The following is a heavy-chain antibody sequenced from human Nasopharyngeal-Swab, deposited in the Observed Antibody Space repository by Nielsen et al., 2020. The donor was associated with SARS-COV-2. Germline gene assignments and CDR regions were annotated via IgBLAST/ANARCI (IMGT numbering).Heavy chain of an antibody. CDR1: GGSFNNYA. CDR3: ARDDKLSVDYRGMDV. V-gene: IGHV1-69*13. D-gene: IGHD5/OR15-5a*01. Sequence: SVKVSCKASGGSFNNYAFSWVRKALGQGLEGKGANTPFFGTPNYAQNFRGRFTITADESTSTVYMELSSLRSDDAAVYYCARDDKLSVDYRGMDVWGQGTTVTVS. J-gene: IGHJ6*02. CDR2: NTPFFGTP.